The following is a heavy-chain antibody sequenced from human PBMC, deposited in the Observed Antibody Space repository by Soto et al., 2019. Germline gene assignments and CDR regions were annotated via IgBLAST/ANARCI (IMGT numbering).Heavy chain of an antibody. CDR1: GFSLSTSGVG. CDR2: IYWDDDK. D-gene: IGHD4-17*01. Sequence: QITLKESGPTLVKPTQTLTLTCTFSGFSLSTSGVGVGWIRQPPGKALEWLALIYWDDDKRYSPSLKSRPTLPNDNAKHQLVLTMTHMDPVDTATYYCAHRPDDYGDYHYYYGMDVWGHGTTVTVSS. CDR3: AHRPDDYGDYHYYYGMDV. V-gene: IGHV2-5*02. J-gene: IGHJ6*02.